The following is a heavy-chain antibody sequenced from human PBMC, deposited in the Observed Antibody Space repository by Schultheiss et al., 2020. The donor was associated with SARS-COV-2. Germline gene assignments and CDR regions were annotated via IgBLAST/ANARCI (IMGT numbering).Heavy chain of an antibody. J-gene: IGHJ4*02. V-gene: IGHV5-51*01. Sequence: GGSLRLSCKGSGYSFTSYWISWVRQMPGKGLEWMGIIYPGDSDTRYSPSFQGQVTISADKSISTAYLQWSSLKASDTAMYYCARDRRGIAVAEGDYWGQGTLVTVSS. D-gene: IGHD6-19*01. CDR3: ARDRRGIAVAEGDY. CDR1: GYSFTSYW. CDR2: IYPGDSDT.